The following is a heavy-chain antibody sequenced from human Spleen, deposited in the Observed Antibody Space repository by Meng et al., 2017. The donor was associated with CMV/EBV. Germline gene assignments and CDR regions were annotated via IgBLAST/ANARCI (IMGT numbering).Heavy chain of an antibody. CDR3: AHRDYCSGGTCTFDY. V-gene: IGHV2-5*02. CDR2: IYWDDDK. J-gene: IGHJ4*02. Sequence: QITLKESGPTLVKPTPTLTLTCTFFGFSLSTSGTGVGWIRQPPGKALEWLALIYWDDDKRYSPALKSRLTITKDTSKNQVVLTMTNMDPVDTATYYCAHRDYCSGGTCTFDYWGQGTLVTVSS. D-gene: IGHD2-15*01. CDR1: GFSLSTSGTG.